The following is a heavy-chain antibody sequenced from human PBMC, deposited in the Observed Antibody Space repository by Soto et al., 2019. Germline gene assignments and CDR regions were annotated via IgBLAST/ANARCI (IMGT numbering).Heavy chain of an antibody. J-gene: IGHJ4*02. D-gene: IGHD6-19*01. V-gene: IGHV3-15*01. CDR1: GFTFSNAW. CDR2: IKSKTDGGTT. Sequence: PGGSLRLSCAASGFTFSNAWMSWVRQAPGKGLEWVGRIKSKTDGGTTDYAAPVKGRFTISRDDSKNTLYLQMNRLKTEDTAVYYCTLVHTGWLPAHFDYWGQGTLVTVSS. CDR3: TLVHTGWLPAHFDY.